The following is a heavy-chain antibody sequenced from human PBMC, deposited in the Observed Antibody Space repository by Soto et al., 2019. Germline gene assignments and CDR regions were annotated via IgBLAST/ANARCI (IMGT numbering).Heavy chain of an antibody. D-gene: IGHD2-21*02. Sequence: EVQLVESGGGLVQPGGSLRLSCVASGFTFNYYWMHWVRQAPGKGLVWVSRIQSDGSSPDYVDSVKGRFTISRDNAKNTLYLQMNNLRAEDTAVYYCARGGDPYYWGQGNRVTVSS. J-gene: IGHJ4*02. V-gene: IGHV3-74*01. CDR2: IQSDGSSP. CDR1: GFTFNYYW. CDR3: ARGGDPYY.